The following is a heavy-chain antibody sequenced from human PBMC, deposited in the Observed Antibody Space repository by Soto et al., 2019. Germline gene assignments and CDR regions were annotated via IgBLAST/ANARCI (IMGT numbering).Heavy chain of an antibody. J-gene: IGHJ4*02. Sequence: EVQLVESGGGLVQPGRSLRLSCAASGFTFDDYAMHWVRQAPGKGLEWVSGISWNSGSIGYADSVKGRFTISRDNAKNSLYLQMNSLRAEDTALYYCAKDIYYGSWSYYNPFDYWGQGTLVTVSS. CDR1: GFTFDDYA. CDR3: AKDIYYGSWSYYNPFDY. D-gene: IGHD3-10*01. V-gene: IGHV3-9*01. CDR2: ISWNSGSI.